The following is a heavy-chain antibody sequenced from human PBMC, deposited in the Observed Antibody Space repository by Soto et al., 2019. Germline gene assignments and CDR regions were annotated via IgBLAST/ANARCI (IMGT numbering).Heavy chain of an antibody. CDR3: ARRYCSGGSCYATTDYYYYGMDV. J-gene: IGHJ6*02. Sequence: QVQLVQSGAEVKKPGASVKVSCKASGYTFTGYYMHWVRQAPGQGLEWMGWINPNSGGTNYAQRFQGWVTMTRETSISTAYMELSRLRSDDTAVYYFARRYCSGGSCYATTDYYYYGMDVWGQGTTVTVSS. V-gene: IGHV1-2*04. CDR1: GYTFTGYY. CDR2: INPNSGGT. D-gene: IGHD2-15*01.